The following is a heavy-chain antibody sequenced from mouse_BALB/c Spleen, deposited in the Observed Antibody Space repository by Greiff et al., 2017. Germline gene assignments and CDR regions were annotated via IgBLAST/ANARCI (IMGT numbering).Heavy chain of an antibody. Sequence: EVHLVESGGGLVKPGGSLKLSCAASGFTFSSYAMSWVRQTPEKRLEWVASISSGGSTYYPDSVKGRFTISRDNARNILYLQMSSLRSEDTAMYYCARGRDGYYNYAMDYWGQGTSVTVSS. D-gene: IGHD2-3*01. J-gene: IGHJ4*01. CDR2: ISSGGST. CDR1: GFTFSSYA. CDR3: ARGRDGYYNYAMDY. V-gene: IGHV5-6-5*01.